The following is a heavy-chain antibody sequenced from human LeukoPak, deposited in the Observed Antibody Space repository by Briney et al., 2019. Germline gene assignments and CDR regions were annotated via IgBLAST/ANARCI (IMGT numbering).Heavy chain of an antibody. CDR1: GYSISSGYY. Sequence: SETLSLTCTVSGYSISSGYYWGWIRPPPGKGLEWIGSIYHSGSTYYNPSLKSRVTISVDTSKNQFSLKLSSVTAADTAVYYCASRYDILTGRNPNFDYWGQGTLVTVSS. D-gene: IGHD3-9*01. V-gene: IGHV4-38-2*02. J-gene: IGHJ4*02. CDR2: IYHSGST. CDR3: ASRYDILTGRNPNFDY.